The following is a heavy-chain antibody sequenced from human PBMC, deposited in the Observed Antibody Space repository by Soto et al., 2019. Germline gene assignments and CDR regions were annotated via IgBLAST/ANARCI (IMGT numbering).Heavy chain of an antibody. J-gene: IGHJ3*02. CDR1: GYTFTSYG. CDR2: ISAYNGNT. V-gene: IGHV1-18*01. Sequence: ASVKVSCKASGYTFTSYGISWVRQAPGQGLEWMGWISAYNGNTNYAQKLQGRVTMTTDTSTSTAYMELRSLRSDDTAVYYCASNIVPRTKDAFDIWGQGTMVTVSS. D-gene: IGHD2-8*01. CDR3: ASNIVPRTKDAFDI.